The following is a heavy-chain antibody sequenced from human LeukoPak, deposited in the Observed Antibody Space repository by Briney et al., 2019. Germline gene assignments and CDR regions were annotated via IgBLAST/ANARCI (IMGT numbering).Heavy chain of an antibody. V-gene: IGHV3-74*01. J-gene: IGHJ5*02. CDR1: GFIFSNYW. CDR2: MNTDGSTI. D-gene: IGHD6-19*01. CDR3: ATAGKYRFDN. Sequence: PGGSLRLSCAASGFIFSNYWMHWVRQAPGEELVWVSRMNTDGSTINYADYVKGRFTISRDNAKNTLYLQMNSLTTEGTAVYYCATAGKYRFDNWGQGILVTVSS.